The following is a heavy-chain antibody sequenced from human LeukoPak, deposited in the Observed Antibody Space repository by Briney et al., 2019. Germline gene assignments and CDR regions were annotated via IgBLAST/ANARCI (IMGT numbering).Heavy chain of an antibody. CDR2: ISSSGSTI. D-gene: IGHD2-15*01. J-gene: IGHJ4*02. Sequence: PGGSLRLSCAASGFTFSSYEMNWVRQAPGKGLEWVSYISSSGSTIYYADSVKGRFTISRDNAKNSLYLQMNSLRAEDTAVYFCARDFGCSADSCFSDFDYWGQGTLVTVSS. V-gene: IGHV3-48*03. CDR3: ARDFGCSADSCFSDFDY. CDR1: GFTFSSYE.